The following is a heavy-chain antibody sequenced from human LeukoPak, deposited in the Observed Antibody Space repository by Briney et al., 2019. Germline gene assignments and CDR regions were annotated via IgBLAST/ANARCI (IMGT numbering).Heavy chain of an antibody. V-gene: IGHV3-23*01. CDR1: GFIFSSYA. CDR2: INDSGGRT. D-gene: IGHD4-17*01. CDR3: ARSPPTVTAWYYFDN. J-gene: IGHJ4*02. Sequence: PGGSLRLSCAASGFIFSSYAMSWVRQAPGKGLEWVSSINDSGGRTYYADSVKGRFSISRDNSKNTLYLQMNTLRAEDTAVYYCARSPPTVTAWYYFDNWGLGTLVTVSS.